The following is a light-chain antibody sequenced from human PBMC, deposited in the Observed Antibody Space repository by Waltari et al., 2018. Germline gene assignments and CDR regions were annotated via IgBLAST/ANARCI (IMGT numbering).Light chain of an antibody. CDR1: QSVSSNY. Sequence: EIVLTQSPGILSLSPGERATLSCRASQSVSSNYLAWYQQRAGQAPRLLIYGASSRATGIPDRFSGSGSGTDFTLTISRLEPEDFAVYYCQQYGRSSVTFGQGTKVEIK. J-gene: IGKJ2*01. V-gene: IGKV3-20*01. CDR3: QQYGRSSVT. CDR2: GAS.